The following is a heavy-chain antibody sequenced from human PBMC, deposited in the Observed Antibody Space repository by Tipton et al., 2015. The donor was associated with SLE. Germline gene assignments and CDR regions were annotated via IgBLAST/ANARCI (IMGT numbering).Heavy chain of an antibody. CDR1: GGSISSHY. CDR2: IYYSGST. CDR3: ARLGIVGARDYFDY. Sequence: TLSLTCTVSGGSISSHYWSWIRQPPGKGLEWIGYIYYSGSTNYNPSLKSRVTISVDTSKNQFSLKLSSVTAADTAVYYCARLGIVGARDYFDYWGQGTLVTVSS. J-gene: IGHJ4*02. V-gene: IGHV4-59*11. D-gene: IGHD1-26*01.